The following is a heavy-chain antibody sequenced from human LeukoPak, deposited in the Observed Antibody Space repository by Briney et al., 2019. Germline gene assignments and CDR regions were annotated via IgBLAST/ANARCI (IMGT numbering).Heavy chain of an antibody. D-gene: IGHD3-22*01. CDR1: GFPFNIYG. V-gene: IGHV1-18*01. Sequence: ASVEVFCKASGFPFNIYGVTWVRQPPGQGLEWMGWISTYNGNTNYAQKLQGRVTMTTDTSTSTAYLELRSLRSDDTAVYYCARGGYYYDSSGYRIDYWGQGTLVTVSS. CDR2: ISTYNGNT. J-gene: IGHJ4*02. CDR3: ARGGYYYDSSGYRIDY.